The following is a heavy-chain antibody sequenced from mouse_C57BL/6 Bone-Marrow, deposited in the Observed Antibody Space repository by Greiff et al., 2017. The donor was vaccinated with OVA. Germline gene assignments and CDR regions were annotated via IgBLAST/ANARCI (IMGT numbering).Heavy chain of an antibody. CDR1: GYTFTSYW. J-gene: IGHJ3*01. V-gene: IGHV1-61*01. D-gene: IGHD2-2*01. Sequence: QVQLQQPGAELVRPGSSVKLSCKASGYTFTSYWMDWVKQRPGQGLEWIGNIYPSDSETHYNQKFKDKATLTVDKSSSTAYMQLSSLTSEDSAVYYCARGRYYGYPAWFAYWGQGTLVTVSA. CDR3: ARGRYYGYPAWFAY. CDR2: IYPSDSET.